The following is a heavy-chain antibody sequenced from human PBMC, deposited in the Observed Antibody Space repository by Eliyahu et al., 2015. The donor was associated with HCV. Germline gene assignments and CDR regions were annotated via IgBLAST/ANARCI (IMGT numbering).Heavy chain of an antibody. J-gene: IGHJ6*04. Sequence: EVQLVESGGGLVQPGGXXRLXCAASGFTFSSYSMNWXRXAPGKGLEWVSYISSSSSTIYYADSVKGRFTISRDNAKNSLYLQMNSLRDEDTAVYYCARVGDFWSGYPVDVWGKGTTVTVSS. D-gene: IGHD3-3*01. CDR3: ARVGDFWSGYPVDV. V-gene: IGHV3-48*02. CDR2: ISSSSSTI. CDR1: GFTFSSYS.